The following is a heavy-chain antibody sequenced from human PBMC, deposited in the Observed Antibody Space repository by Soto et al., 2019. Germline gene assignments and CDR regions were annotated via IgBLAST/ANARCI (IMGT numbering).Heavy chain of an antibody. Sequence: QVQLVQSGAEVKKPGASVKVSCKASGYTFTSYGISWVRQAPGQGLEWMGWISAYNGNTNYAQKLQGRVTMTTDTSTSTAYMEMRSLRSDDTAVYYCARDRPDYDFWSGPNYGMDVWGQGTTVTVSS. CDR2: ISAYNGNT. D-gene: IGHD3-3*01. V-gene: IGHV1-18*01. J-gene: IGHJ6*02. CDR1: GYTFTSYG. CDR3: ARDRPDYDFWSGPNYGMDV.